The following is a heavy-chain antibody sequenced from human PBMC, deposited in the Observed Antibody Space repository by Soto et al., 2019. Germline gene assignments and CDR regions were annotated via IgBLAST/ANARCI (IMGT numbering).Heavy chain of an antibody. J-gene: IGHJ6*02. Sequence: GGSLRLSCAASGFTFSSYGMHWVRQAPGKGLEWVAVIWYDGSNKYYADSVKGRFTISRDNSKNTLYLQMNSLRAEDTAVYYCARKKGTSYYYYGMDVWGQGTTVTVSS. V-gene: IGHV3-33*01. D-gene: IGHD3-10*01. CDR1: GFTFSSYG. CDR2: IWYDGSNK. CDR3: ARKKGTSYYYYGMDV.